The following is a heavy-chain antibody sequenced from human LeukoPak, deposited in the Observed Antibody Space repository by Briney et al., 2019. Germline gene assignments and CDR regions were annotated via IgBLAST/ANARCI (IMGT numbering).Heavy chain of an antibody. J-gene: IGHJ4*02. V-gene: IGHV3-33*01. CDR3: ARDQQGSNDY. CDR2: IWYDGSNK. Sequence: GGSLRLSCAASGFTFSSYGMHWVRQAPGEGLEWVAVIWYDGSNKYYADSVKGRFTISRDNSKNTLYLQMNSLRAEDTAVYYCARDQQGSNDYWGQGTLVTVSS. D-gene: IGHD4-11*01. CDR1: GFTFSSYG.